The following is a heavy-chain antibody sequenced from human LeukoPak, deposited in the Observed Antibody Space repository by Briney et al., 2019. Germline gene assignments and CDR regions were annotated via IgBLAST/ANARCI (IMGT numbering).Heavy chain of an antibody. CDR1: GYSISSGYL. Sequence: SETLSLTCAVSGYSISSGYLWGWIRQPPGEGLEWIGTIYHSGSTYYNSSLKSRVTISVDTSSNQFSLNLTSVTAADTAVYYCARVGGGTFAYWGQGTLVTVSS. CDR3: ARVGGGTFAY. CDR2: IYHSGST. J-gene: IGHJ4*02. D-gene: IGHD3-16*01. V-gene: IGHV4-38-2*01.